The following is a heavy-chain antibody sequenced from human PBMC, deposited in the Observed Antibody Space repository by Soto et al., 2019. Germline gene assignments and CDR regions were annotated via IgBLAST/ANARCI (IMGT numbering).Heavy chain of an antibody. Sequence: ASVKVSFKASGYTFTSYAMHWVRQAPGQRLEWMGWINAGNGNTKYSQKFQGRVTITRDTSASTAYMELSSLRSEDTAVYYCARGSYYDLWAFDIWGQGTMVTVSS. CDR1: GYTFTSYA. CDR2: INAGNGNT. J-gene: IGHJ3*02. V-gene: IGHV1-3*01. D-gene: IGHD1-26*01. CDR3: ARGSYYDLWAFDI.